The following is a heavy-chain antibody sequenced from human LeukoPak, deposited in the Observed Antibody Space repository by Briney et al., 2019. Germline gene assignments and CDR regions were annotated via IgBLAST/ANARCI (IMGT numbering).Heavy chain of an antibody. CDR3: ARPRKLGYSYGNYFDY. CDR1: GGSFSGYY. D-gene: IGHD5-18*01. J-gene: IGHJ4*02. V-gene: IGHV4-34*01. CDR2: INHSGST. Sequence: SETLSLTCAVYGGSFSGYYWRWIRQPPGKGLEWIGEINHSGSTNYNPSLKSRVTISVDTSKNQFSLKLSSVTAADTAVYYCARPRKLGYSYGNYFDYWGRGTLVTVSS.